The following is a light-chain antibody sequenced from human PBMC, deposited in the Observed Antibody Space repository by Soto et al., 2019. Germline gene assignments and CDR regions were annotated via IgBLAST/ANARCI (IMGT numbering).Light chain of an antibody. CDR1: SSNIGSNT. CDR3: ATWDDSLNGVV. J-gene: IGLJ2*01. V-gene: IGLV1-44*01. CDR2: SNN. Sequence: QSVLTQPPSASGTPGQRVTISCSGSSSNIGSNTVNWYQQLPGTAPKLLIYSNNQRPSGVPDRFSGSKSGTSASLAISGPQFEDEGDYYCATWDDSLNGVVFGGGTKVTVL.